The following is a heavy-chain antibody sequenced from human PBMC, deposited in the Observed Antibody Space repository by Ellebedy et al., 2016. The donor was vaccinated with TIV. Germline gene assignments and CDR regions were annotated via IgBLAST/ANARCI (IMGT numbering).Heavy chain of an antibody. Sequence: SGPTLVKPTQTLTLTCAFSGFSPSTSGTCVSWVRQPPGKALEWLAFIDWEDDKYYSTSLKTRLSISEDTSRNQVVLTMTNMDPVDTATYYCARSTLMGTMDIWGQGTTVTVSS. V-gene: IGHV2-70*20. CDR1: GFSPSTSGTC. D-gene: IGHD7-27*01. J-gene: IGHJ6*02. CDR3: ARSTLMGTMDI. CDR2: IDWEDDK.